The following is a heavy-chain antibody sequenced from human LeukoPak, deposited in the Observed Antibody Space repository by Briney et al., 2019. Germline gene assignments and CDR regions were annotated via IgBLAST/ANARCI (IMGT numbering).Heavy chain of an antibody. J-gene: IGHJ4*02. CDR3: ARDTAMVHSFYYFNY. CDR1: GGTFSSYA. D-gene: IGHD5-18*01. V-gene: IGHV1-69*13. Sequence: ASVTVSCKASGGTFSSYAISWVRQAPGQGLEWMGGIIPIFGTANYAQKFQGRVTITADESTSTAYMELSSLRSEDTAVYYCARDTAMVHSFYYFNYWGQGIPVTVSS. CDR2: IIPIFGTA.